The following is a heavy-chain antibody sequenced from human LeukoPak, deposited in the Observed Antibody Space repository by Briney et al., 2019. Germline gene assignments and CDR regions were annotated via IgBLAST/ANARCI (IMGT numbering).Heavy chain of an antibody. V-gene: IGHV3-7*01. Sequence: GGSLRLSCAASGFTFSSYWMSWVRQAPGKGLEWVANIKQDGSEKYYVDSVKGRFTISRDNAKNSLYLQMNSPRAEDTAVYYCAREVYSSSSDAFDIWGQGTMVTVSS. CDR1: GFTFSSYW. CDR3: AREVYSSSSDAFDI. J-gene: IGHJ3*02. CDR2: IKQDGSEK. D-gene: IGHD6-6*01.